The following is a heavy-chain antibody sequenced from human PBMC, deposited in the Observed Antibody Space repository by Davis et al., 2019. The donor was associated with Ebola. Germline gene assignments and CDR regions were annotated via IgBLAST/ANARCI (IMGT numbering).Heavy chain of an antibody. D-gene: IGHD3-22*01. CDR3: ARDTSEPIVVADY. J-gene: IGHJ4*02. CDR2: ISSSGSTI. CDR1: GFTFSDYY. Sequence: GESLKISCAASGFTFSDYYMSWIRQAPGKGLEWVSYISSSGSTIYYADSVKGRFTISRDNAKNSLYLQMNSLRAEDTAVYYCARDTSEPIVVADYWGQGTLVTVSS. V-gene: IGHV3-11*01.